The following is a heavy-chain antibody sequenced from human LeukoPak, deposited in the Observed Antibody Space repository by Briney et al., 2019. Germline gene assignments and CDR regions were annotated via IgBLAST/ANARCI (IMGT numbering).Heavy chain of an antibody. Sequence: SETLSLTCTVSGGSISSGDYYWSWIRQPPGKGLEWIGYIYYSGSTYYNPSLKSRVTISVDTSKNQFSLKLSSVTAADTAVYYCARENYYDSSGYYFVDPWGQGTLVTVSS. CDR3: ARENYYDSSGYYFVDP. J-gene: IGHJ5*02. D-gene: IGHD3-22*01. CDR1: GGSISSGDYY. CDR2: IYYSGST. V-gene: IGHV4-30-4*01.